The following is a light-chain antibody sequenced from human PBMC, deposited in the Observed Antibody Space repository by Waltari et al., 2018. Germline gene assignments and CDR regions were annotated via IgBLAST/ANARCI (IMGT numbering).Light chain of an antibody. CDR2: DAS. V-gene: IGKV3-20*01. CDR3: QKYGSTPRP. Sequence: EIVLTQSPGTLSLSPGERASLPYRASQSLSNNYVAWYQHKPGQAPRLLIFDASRRATGIPDRFSGSGSGTDFTLTISSLEPEDFAVYYCQKYGSTPRPFGGGTKVEIK. J-gene: IGKJ4*01. CDR1: QSLSNNY.